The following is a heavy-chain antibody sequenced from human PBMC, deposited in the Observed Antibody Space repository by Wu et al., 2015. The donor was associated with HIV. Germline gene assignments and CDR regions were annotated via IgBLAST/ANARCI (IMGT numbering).Heavy chain of an antibody. Sequence: QGQLVQSGAEVKKPGSSVKVSCKASGGSFRNYVMTWVRQAPGQGLEWMGRVIPITGTTNYAQKFQDRLTINTDETSATAYLEMNGLKSDDTATYFCARGYYADSGSCVLDIWGQGTMITVSS. J-gene: IGHJ3*02. CDR2: VIPITGTT. CDR3: ARGYYADSGSCVLDI. CDR1: GGSFRNYV. D-gene: IGHD1-26*01. V-gene: IGHV1-69*05.